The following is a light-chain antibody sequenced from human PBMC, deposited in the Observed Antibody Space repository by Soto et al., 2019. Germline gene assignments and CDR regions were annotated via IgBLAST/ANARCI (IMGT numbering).Light chain of an antibody. CDR3: SSYTSSSTLYV. CDR1: SSDVGGYNY. V-gene: IGLV2-14*01. CDR2: DVS. Sequence: QSALTQPDSVSGSPGQSITISCTGTSSDVGGYNYVSWYQQPPGKAPKLMIYDVSNRPSGGSNRFSGSQSGNTASLTISGLQAEDEADYYFSSYTSSSTLYVFGTGTKLTVL. J-gene: IGLJ1*01.